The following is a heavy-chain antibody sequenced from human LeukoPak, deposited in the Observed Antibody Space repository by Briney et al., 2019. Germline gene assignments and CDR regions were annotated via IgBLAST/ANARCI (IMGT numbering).Heavy chain of an antibody. D-gene: IGHD2-2*01. V-gene: IGHV5-51*01. CDR1: GYSFTSYW. CDR3: ARSPTYHCSSTSCYSDPFDY. CDR2: IYPGDSDT. Sequence: GESLRISCRGSGYSFTSYWIGWVRQMPGEGLEWMGIIYPGDSDTRYSPSFQGQVTISADKSISTAYLQWSSLKASDTAMYYSARSPTYHCSSTSCYSDPFDYWGQGTLVTVSS. J-gene: IGHJ4*02.